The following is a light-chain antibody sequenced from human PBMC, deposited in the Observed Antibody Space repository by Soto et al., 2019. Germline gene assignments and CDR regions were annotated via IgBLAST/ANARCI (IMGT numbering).Light chain of an antibody. J-gene: IGLJ3*02. CDR2: DVT. CDR3: SSYTDINTVVL. CDR1: TSDIGAYNY. V-gene: IGLV2-14*03. Sequence: QSALTQPASVSGSPGQSITFSCTGTTSDIGAYNYVSWYQHHPGKAPKLLIYDVTARPSGVSDRFSGSKSGTTASLTISGLQAEDEADYFCSSYTDINTVVLFGGGTKLTVL.